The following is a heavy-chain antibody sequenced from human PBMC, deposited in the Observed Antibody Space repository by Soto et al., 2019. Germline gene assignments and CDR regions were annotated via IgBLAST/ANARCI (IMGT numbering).Heavy chain of an antibody. CDR3: ARDFGDYESYYYGMDV. V-gene: IGHV3-30*01. D-gene: IGHD4-17*01. CDR2: VSYDGSDK. J-gene: IGHJ6*02. Sequence: GGSLRLSCAASGFTFSRYAIHWVRQAPVKGLEWVAVVSYDGSDKFYADSVKGRFTISRDNSENTLYLQMNSLKPEDTAVYYCARDFGDYESYYYGMDVWGQGTTVTVSS. CDR1: GFTFSRYA.